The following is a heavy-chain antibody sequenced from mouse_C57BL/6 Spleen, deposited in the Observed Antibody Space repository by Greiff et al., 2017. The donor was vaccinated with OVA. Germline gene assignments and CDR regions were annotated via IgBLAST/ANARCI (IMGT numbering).Heavy chain of an antibody. V-gene: IGHV1-54*01. D-gene: IGHD1-1*01. Sequence: QVQLKESGAELVRPGTSVKVSCKASGYAFTNYLIEWVKQRPGQGLEWIGVINPGSGGTNYNEKFKGKATLTADKSSSTAYMQLSSLTSEDSAVYFCARRDYYYGSRDYAMDYWGQGTSVTVSS. J-gene: IGHJ4*01. CDR1: GYAFTNYL. CDR2: INPGSGGT. CDR3: ARRDYYYGSRDYAMDY.